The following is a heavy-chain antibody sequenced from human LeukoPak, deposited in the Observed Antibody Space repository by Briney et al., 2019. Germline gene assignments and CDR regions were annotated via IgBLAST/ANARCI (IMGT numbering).Heavy chain of an antibody. Sequence: PGGPLRLSCAASXFPYSSFQVKWVHHAPGEGLEWVSYISDTGTTIYYADSVKGRFTISRDNAKNSLYLQMNSLRDEDTAVYYCARSRGSDYWGQGTLVTVSS. CDR2: ISDTGTTI. J-gene: IGHJ4*02. CDR1: XFPYSSFQ. CDR3: ARSRGSDY. V-gene: IGHV3-48*03. D-gene: IGHD5-12*01.